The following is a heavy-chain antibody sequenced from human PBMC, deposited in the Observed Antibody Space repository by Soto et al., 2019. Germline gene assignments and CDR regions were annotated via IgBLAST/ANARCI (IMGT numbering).Heavy chain of an antibody. CDR3: VRRVSGNYDY. J-gene: IGHJ4*02. Sequence: EVQLAESGGGMVQPGGSLRLSCVASGFTFSSYDMHWVRQAPGKGLEYVSSISSNGGTTYYGNSVKGRFTISRDNSKNTLYLQMGSLRAEDMAVYYCVRRVSGNYDYWGQGTRVTFSS. D-gene: IGHD1-7*01. CDR1: GFTFSSYD. V-gene: IGHV3-64*01. CDR2: ISSNGGTT.